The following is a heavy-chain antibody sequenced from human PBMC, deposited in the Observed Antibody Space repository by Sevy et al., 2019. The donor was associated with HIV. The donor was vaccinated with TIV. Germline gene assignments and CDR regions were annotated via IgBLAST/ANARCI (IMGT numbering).Heavy chain of an antibody. CDR2: ISWNSGSI. D-gene: IGHD6-13*01. V-gene: IGHV3-9*01. Sequence: GGSLRLSCAASGFTFDDYAMHWVRQAPGKGLEWVSGISWNSGSIGYADSVKGRFTNSRDNAKNSLYLQMNSLRAEDTALYYCAKDIGQHSSSSYGMDVWGQGTTVTVSS. J-gene: IGHJ6*02. CDR3: AKDIGQHSSSSYGMDV. CDR1: GFTFDDYA.